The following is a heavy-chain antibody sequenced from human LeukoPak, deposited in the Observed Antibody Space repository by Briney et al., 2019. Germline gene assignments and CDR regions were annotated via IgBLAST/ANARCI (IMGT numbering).Heavy chain of an antibody. CDR3: ARDGQGGNDP. J-gene: IGHJ5*02. CDR1: GYSFTSNY. D-gene: IGHD1-26*01. CDR2: IYPRDGST. Sequence: ASVKVSCKASGYSFTSNYIHWVRQAPGQGLEWMGMIYPRDGSTSYAQKFQGRVTVTRDTSTSTVHMELSGLRSEDTAVYYCARDGQGGNDPWGQGTLVTVSS. V-gene: IGHV1-46*01.